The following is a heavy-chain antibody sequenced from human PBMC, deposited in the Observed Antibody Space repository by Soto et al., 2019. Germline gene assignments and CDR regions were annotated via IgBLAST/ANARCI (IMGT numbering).Heavy chain of an antibody. Sequence: VQLVESGGGVVQPGRSLRLSCAASGFTFSSYGMHWVRQAPGKGLEWVAVISYDGSNKYYADSVKGRFTISRDNSKNTLYLQMNSLRAEDTAVYYCAKVIFTRNPTINYDFWSGYPGAAFDIWGQGTMVTVSS. CDR2: ISYDGSNK. D-gene: IGHD3-3*01. V-gene: IGHV3-30*18. CDR3: AKVIFTRNPTINYDFWSGYPGAAFDI. CDR1: GFTFSSYG. J-gene: IGHJ3*02.